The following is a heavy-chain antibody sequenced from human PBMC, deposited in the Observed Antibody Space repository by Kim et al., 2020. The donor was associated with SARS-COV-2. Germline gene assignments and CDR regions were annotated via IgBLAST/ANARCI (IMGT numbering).Heavy chain of an antibody. J-gene: IGHJ2*01. Sequence: GGSLRLSCAASGFTFSDYYMSWIRQAPGKGLEWVSYISSSGSTIYYADSVKGRFTISRDNAKNSLYLQMNSLRAEDTAVYYCARVSRGRYSSSWLYWYFDLCGRGTLVTVSS. CDR3: ARVSRGRYSSSWLYWYFDL. CDR2: ISSSGSTI. CDR1: GFTFSDYY. D-gene: IGHD6-13*01. V-gene: IGHV3-11*01.